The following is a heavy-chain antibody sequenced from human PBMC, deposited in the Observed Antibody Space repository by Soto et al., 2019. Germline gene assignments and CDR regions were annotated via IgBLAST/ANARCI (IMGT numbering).Heavy chain of an antibody. J-gene: IGHJ4*02. CDR3: ARVAPFDWLLTNYFDY. CDR2: IKQDGSEK. Sequence: GGSLRLSCAASGFTFSSYWMSWVRQAPGKGLEWVANIKQDGSEKYYVDSVKGRFTISRDNAKNSLYLQMNSLRAEDTAVYYCARVAPFDWLLTNYFDYWGQGTLVTVSS. CDR1: GFTFSSYW. D-gene: IGHD3-9*01. V-gene: IGHV3-7*01.